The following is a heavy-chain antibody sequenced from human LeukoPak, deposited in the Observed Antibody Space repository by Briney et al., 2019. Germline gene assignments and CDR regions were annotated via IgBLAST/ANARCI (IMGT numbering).Heavy chain of an antibody. V-gene: IGHV3-49*04. CDR2: IRSKAYGGTT. D-gene: IGHD3-3*01. CDR1: GFTFGDYA. Sequence: GGSLRLSCTASGFTFGDYAMSWVRQAPGAGLEWVGFIRSKAYGGTTEYAASVKGRFTISRDDSKSIAYLQMNSLKTEDTAVYYCTSSTYYDFWSGYQFDYWGQGTLVTVSS. CDR3: TSSTYYDFWSGYQFDY. J-gene: IGHJ4*02.